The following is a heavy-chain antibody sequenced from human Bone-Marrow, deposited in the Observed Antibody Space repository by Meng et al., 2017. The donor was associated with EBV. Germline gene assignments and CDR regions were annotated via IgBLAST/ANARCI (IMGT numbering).Heavy chain of an antibody. CDR1: GFTFSSDG. D-gene: IGHD4-17*01. Sequence: VESGGGVVQAGSALRLSGAASGFTFSSDGMHWVRKAPGKGLEWVAVISYDGSNKYYADSVKGRFTISRDNSKNTLYLQMNSLRAEDTAVYYCAKDARVGVTTVYWGQGTLVTVSS. V-gene: IGHV3-30*18. J-gene: IGHJ4*02. CDR2: ISYDGSNK. CDR3: AKDARVGVTTVY.